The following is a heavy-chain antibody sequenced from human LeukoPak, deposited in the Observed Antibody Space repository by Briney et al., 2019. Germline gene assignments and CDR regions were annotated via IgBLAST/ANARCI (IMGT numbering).Heavy chain of an antibody. CDR2: INANSGGT. D-gene: IGHD5-24*01. J-gene: IGHJ4*02. V-gene: IGHV1-2*02. Sequence: ASVKVSCKAFGYTFSGYFLEWVRQAPGQGLEWMGWINANSGGTNYEQKFQGRVTMTRDTSISTAYMELSRLTYDDTAVYYCARGRDGYNYVDYWGQGILVTVSS. CDR1: GYTFSGYF. CDR3: ARGRDGYNYVDY.